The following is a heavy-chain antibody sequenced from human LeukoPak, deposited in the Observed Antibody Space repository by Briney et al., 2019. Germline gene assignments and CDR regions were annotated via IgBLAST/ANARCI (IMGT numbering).Heavy chain of an antibody. CDR2: ISAYNGYT. D-gene: IGHD6-25*01. J-gene: IGHJ4*02. V-gene: IGHV1-18*01. CDR1: GYTFTNNG. Sequence: ASVKVSCKASGYTFTNNGINWVRQAPGQGLEWMGWISAYNGYTNYAQKLQGRVTMTTDTSTSTVYMELSSLRSEDTAVYYCARGRAGLRYFDYWGQGTLVTVSS. CDR3: ARGRAGLRYFDY.